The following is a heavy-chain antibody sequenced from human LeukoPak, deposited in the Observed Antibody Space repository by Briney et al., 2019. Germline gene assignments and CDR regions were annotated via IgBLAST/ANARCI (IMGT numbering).Heavy chain of an antibody. J-gene: IGHJ4*02. Sequence: GGSLRLSCAASGFTVSSNYMSWVRQAPGKGLEWCSVIYSGGSTYYADSVKGRFTVSRDNSKNTLYLQMNSLRAEDTAVYYCAKTYYYDSSGYSPHFDYWGQGTLVTVSS. CDR1: GFTVSSNY. CDR2: IYSGGST. V-gene: IGHV3-53*01. D-gene: IGHD3-22*01. CDR3: AKTYYYDSSGYSPHFDY.